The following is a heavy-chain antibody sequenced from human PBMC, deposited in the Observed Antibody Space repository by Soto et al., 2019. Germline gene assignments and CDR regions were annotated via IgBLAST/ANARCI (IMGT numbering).Heavy chain of an antibody. V-gene: IGHV3-33*01. D-gene: IGHD2-15*01. J-gene: IGHJ4*02. CDR2: IWCDGSNK. CDR1: GFTFSSYG. Sequence: HPGGSLRLSCAASGFTFSSYGMHWVRQGPGKGLEWVAVIWCDGSNKYYADSVKGRFTISRDNSKNTPYLQMNSPRAEDTAVYYCAREGYCSGGSCSFPAGPDYWGEGT. CDR3: AREGYCSGGSCSFPAGPDY.